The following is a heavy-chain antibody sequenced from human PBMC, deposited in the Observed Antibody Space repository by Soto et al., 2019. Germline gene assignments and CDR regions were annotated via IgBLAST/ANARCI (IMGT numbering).Heavy chain of an antibody. CDR1: GYTFTRYD. J-gene: IGHJ4*02. V-gene: IGHV1-8*01. Sequence: QVQLVQSGAEVKKPGASVKVSCKASGYTFTRYDITWVRQATGQGLEWMGWMNPNSGNTGYVQKFQGRVTMTRNTSISTAYMELSSLRAEDTAVYYCARGYEAILTGYSRKYDYWGQGTLVTVSS. CDR2: MNPNSGNT. D-gene: IGHD3-9*01. CDR3: ARGYEAILTGYSRKYDY.